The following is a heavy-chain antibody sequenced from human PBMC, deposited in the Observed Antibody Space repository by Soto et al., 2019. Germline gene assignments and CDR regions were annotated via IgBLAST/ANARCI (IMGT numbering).Heavy chain of an antibody. CDR2: IYKSGNT. CDR3: ARGLGDYYFGF. D-gene: IGHD3-3*01. V-gene: IGHV4-30-4*01. CDR1: GGSITSGDYY. J-gene: IGHJ4*01. Sequence: TLSLTCSVSGGSITSGDYYWTWIRQPPGKGLEYIGYIYKSGNTYYNPSLRSRVSVSIDTSTNQFSLKLSSVTAGDTAVYYCARGLGDYYFGFWGHGSLVTVSS.